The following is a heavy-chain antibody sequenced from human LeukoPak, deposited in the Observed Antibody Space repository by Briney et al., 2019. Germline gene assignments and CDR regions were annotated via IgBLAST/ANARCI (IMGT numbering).Heavy chain of an antibody. V-gene: IGHV3-7*01. CDR3: ARDLPVVGAPGFDY. CDR1: RFTFSDYW. Sequence: GGSLRLSCAASRFTFSDYWMSWVRQAPGKGLEWVGNIKQDGSEILYVGSVKGRFTISRDNAKNSLYLQMNSLRAEDTAVYYCARDLPVVGAPGFDYWGQGTLVTVSS. D-gene: IGHD1-26*01. J-gene: IGHJ4*02. CDR2: IKQDGSEI.